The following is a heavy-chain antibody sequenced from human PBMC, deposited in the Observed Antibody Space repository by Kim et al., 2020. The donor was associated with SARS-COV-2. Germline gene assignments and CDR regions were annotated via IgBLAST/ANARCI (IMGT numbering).Heavy chain of an antibody. V-gene: IGHV1-18*04. Sequence: ASVKVSCKASGYTFTSYGISWVRQAPGQGLEWMGWISAYDGNTNYAQKLQGRVTMTTDTSTSTAYMELRSLRSDDTAVYYCARVGSYLWFGESLSGEGFDPWGQGTLVTVSA. J-gene: IGHJ5*02. CDR2: ISAYDGNT. D-gene: IGHD3-10*01. CDR3: ARVGSYLWFGESLSGEGFDP. CDR1: GYTFTSYG.